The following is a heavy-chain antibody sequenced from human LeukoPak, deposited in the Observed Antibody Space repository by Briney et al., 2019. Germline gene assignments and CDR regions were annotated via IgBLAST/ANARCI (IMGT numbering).Heavy chain of an antibody. V-gene: IGHV3-23*01. J-gene: IGHJ3*02. CDR2: ISGSGGST. Sequence: GGSLRLSCAASGFTFSSYAMRWVRQAPGKGLEWVSAISGSGGSTYYADSVKGRFTISRDNSKNTLYLQMNSLRAEDTAVYYCARDSRGYDILTGYPTEDAFDIWGQGTMVTVSS. CDR3: ARDSRGYDILTGYPTEDAFDI. CDR1: GFTFSSYA. D-gene: IGHD3-9*01.